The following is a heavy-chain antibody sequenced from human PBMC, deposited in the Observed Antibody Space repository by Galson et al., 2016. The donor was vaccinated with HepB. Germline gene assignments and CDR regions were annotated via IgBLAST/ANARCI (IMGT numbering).Heavy chain of an antibody. CDR3: VRDIYHDYSWGTYRYPIYGLDV. D-gene: IGHD3-16*02. CDR2: IWHDGNNK. Sequence: SLRLSCAASGFTFSSYGMHWVRQPPGKGLEWVAVIWHDGNNKYYGDSVKGRFTISRDNYKNTVNLQMNYLGAEDTAVYYCVRDIYHDYSWGTYRYPIYGLDVWGKGTTVSVSS. V-gene: IGHV3-33*01. J-gene: IGHJ6*04. CDR1: GFTFSSYG.